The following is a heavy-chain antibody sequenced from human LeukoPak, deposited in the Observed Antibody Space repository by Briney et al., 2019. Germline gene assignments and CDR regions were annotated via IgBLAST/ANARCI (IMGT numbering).Heavy chain of an antibody. D-gene: IGHD5-24*01. CDR1: GSSFTSYW. V-gene: IGHV5-51*01. J-gene: IGHJ4*02. CDR2: IYPGDSDT. Sequence: GASLKISCKGSGSSFTSYWIGWVRQMPGKGLEWMGIIYPGDSDTRYSPSFQGQVTISADKSISTAYLQWSSLKASDTAMYYCARQVEMATIPHFDYWGQGTLVTVSS. CDR3: ARQVEMATIPHFDY.